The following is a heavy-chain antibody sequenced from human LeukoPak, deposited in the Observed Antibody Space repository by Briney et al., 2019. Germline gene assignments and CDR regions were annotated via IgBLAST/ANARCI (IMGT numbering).Heavy chain of an antibody. D-gene: IGHD2-8*01. CDR1: GYIFTDYW. CDR3: ARARRRGVNDAFDL. J-gene: IGHJ3*01. Sequence: GESLKISYKGSGYIFTDYWIGWVRQMPGKGLEQMGIIYTGDSDTRYSPSFQGQVTISADKSINSAHLQWSSLKASESAIYYCARARRRGVNDAFDLWGQGTVVTGSS. CDR2: IYTGDSDT. V-gene: IGHV5-51*01.